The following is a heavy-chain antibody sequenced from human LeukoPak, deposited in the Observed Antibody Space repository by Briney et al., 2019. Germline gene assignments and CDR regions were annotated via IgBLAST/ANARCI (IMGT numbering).Heavy chain of an antibody. V-gene: IGHV4-59*01. CDR2: IYYSGST. Sequence: SETLSLTCAVSGGSISSYYWSWIRQPPGRGLEWIGNIYYSGSTNYNPSLKSRVTISVDTSKNQFSLKLNSVTAADTAVYYCARDLGYCSGGSCYPWFDPWGQGTLVTVSS. CDR3: ARDLGYCSGGSCYPWFDP. CDR1: GGSISSYY. J-gene: IGHJ5*02. D-gene: IGHD2-15*01.